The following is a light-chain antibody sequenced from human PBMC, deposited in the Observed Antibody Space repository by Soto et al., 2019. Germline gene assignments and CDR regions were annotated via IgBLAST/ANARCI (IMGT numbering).Light chain of an antibody. CDR2: DAS. V-gene: IGKV3-15*01. Sequence: EIVMTQSPATLSVSPGEAATLSCRASQGIATTLAWYQQKPGQTPRLLIYDASTRATGVPARFSGSASGTEFTLTITCLQFEDFAVYYCQHYSDWPLTFGGGTRVENK. CDR1: QGIATT. CDR3: QHYSDWPLT. J-gene: IGKJ4*01.